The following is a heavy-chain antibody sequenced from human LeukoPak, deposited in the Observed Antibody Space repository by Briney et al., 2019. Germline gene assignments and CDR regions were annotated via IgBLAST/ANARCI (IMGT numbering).Heavy chain of an antibody. CDR2: ISTDGKST. CDR1: GFTFSNYR. CDR3: VRDYQFIQEV. Sequence: GGSLRLSCVASGFTFSNYRMLWVRQAPGKGLMWVSLISTDGKSTRYAESVKGRFTISRDNAKNALYLQMDILRVEDTALYFCVRDYQFIQEVWGQGTTVTVSS. D-gene: IGHD2-2*01. V-gene: IGHV3-74*01. J-gene: IGHJ6*02.